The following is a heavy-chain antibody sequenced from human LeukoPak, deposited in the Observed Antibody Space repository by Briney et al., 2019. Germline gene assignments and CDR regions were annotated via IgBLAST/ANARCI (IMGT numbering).Heavy chain of an antibody. J-gene: IGHJ4*02. CDR2: IYYSGST. CDR3: ASLTSYYFDY. V-gene: IGHV4-59*12. Sequence: SETLSLTCTVSGGSISSYYWSWIRQPPGKGLEWIGYIYYSGSTYYNPSLKSRVTISVDRSNNQFSLKLSSVIAADTAVYYCASLTSYYFDYWGQGALVTVSS. CDR1: GGSISSYY.